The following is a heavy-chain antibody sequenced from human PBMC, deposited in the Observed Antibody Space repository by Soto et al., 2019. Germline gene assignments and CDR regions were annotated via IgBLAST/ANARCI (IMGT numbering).Heavy chain of an antibody. CDR3: ASSPRGYCSSASCRELGNYYGMDV. D-gene: IGHD2-2*01. V-gene: IGHV5-10-1*01. CDR2: IDPSDSYP. Sequence: EVQLVQSGAEVKKPGESLRISCKGSGYSFTSYWISWVRQMPGKGLEWMGRIDPSDSYPNYSPSFQGHVTISADKSISTASLPWSSLKASDTAMYYCASSPRGYCSSASCRELGNYYGMDVWGQGTTVTVSS. CDR1: GYSFTSYW. J-gene: IGHJ6*02.